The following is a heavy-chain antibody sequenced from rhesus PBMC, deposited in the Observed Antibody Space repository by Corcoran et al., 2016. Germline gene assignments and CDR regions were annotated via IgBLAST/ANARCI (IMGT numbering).Heavy chain of an antibody. J-gene: IGHJ5-2*02. D-gene: IGHD1-1*01. CDR1: GGSISSSY. V-gene: IGHV4-169*01. CDR3: AGLPPVYSWNPLDV. Sequence: QVQLQESGPGLVKPSETLSVTCAVSGGSISSSYWRWIRQAPGKGREWIGYIIGGISKTNYNPSLKRRVTLSVETSKNQFSLELSSVTAADTAVYYCAGLPPVYSWNPLDVWGRGVLVTVSS. CDR2: IIGGISKT.